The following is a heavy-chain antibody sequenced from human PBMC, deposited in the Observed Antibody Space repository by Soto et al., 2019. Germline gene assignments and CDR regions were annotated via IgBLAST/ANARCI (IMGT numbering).Heavy chain of an antibody. Sequence: QAQLVQSGADVKKPGASVRVSCKASGYSFTGYFTQWVRQAPGQGLEWMGWINLNSGGTNYAQKFQGRVTMTRDTSLSTAYMELSRLRSDDTAGYYCARGGDTAMVYHGMDVWGQGTTVTVSS. D-gene: IGHD5-18*01. V-gene: IGHV1-2*02. CDR3: ARGGDTAMVYHGMDV. J-gene: IGHJ6*02. CDR1: GYSFTGYF. CDR2: INLNSGGT.